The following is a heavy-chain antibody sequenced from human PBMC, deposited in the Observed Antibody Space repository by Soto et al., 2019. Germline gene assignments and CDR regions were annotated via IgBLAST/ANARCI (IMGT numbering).Heavy chain of an antibody. CDR3: ATDDYGIFPY. V-gene: IGHV1-2*02. CDR2: IDPRSGGT. Sequence: HEQLVQSGTEVKKPGAPVRVSCMVSGYPFTTYYIHWVRQAPGQGLEWMGWIDPRSGGTVYEQKFQGRVTMTRDTSISTVYMDLSGLTSDDTALYYCATDDYGIFPYWGQGSLVTVSS. D-gene: IGHD3-10*01. J-gene: IGHJ4*02. CDR1: GYPFTTYY.